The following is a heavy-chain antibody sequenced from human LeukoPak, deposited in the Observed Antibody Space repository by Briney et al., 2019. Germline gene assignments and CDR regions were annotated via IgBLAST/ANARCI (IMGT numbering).Heavy chain of an antibody. CDR1: GYSIRSGYN. CDR2: IYQSGST. CDR3: ARETSQKGAHYMDV. D-gene: IGHD3-16*01. V-gene: IGHV4-38-2*02. Sequence: PSETLSLTCIVSGYSIRSGYNWGWIRQSPGKGLEWIGSIYQSGSTYDNPSLKSRVTMSIDTSKNQFSLKLISVTAADTAVYYCARETSQKGAHYMDVWGKGTTVTISS. J-gene: IGHJ6*03.